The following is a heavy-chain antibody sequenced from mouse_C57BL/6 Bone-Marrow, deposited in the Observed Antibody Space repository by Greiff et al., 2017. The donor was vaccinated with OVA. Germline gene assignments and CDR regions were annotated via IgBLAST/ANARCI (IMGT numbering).Heavy chain of an antibody. D-gene: IGHD2-4*01. Sequence: EVKLVESGPGLAKPSQTLSLTCSVTGYSITSDYWNWIRKFPGNKLEYMGYISYSGSTYYNPSLNSRISIPPDTSKNQYYLQLKSVTTEDTATDYCARGGSYDYDAFYYFDYWGQGTTLTVSS. V-gene: IGHV3-8*01. CDR2: ISYSGST. CDR1: GYSITSDY. CDR3: ARGGSYDYDAFYYFDY. J-gene: IGHJ2*01.